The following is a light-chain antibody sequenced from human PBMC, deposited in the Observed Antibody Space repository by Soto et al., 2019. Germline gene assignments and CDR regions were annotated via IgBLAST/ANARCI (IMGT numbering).Light chain of an antibody. CDR1: STNIGSNY. Sequence: QSVLTQPPSASGTPGQRVTISCTGSSTNIGSNYVYWYQQLQGTAPNHLINSNNQRPSGVPDRGSGSKSGTSASLAISGLRSEDDADYYCAAWDDSLSGLVFGGGTQLTVL. J-gene: IGLJ2*01. CDR3: AAWDDSLSGLV. CDR2: SNN. V-gene: IGLV1-47*02.